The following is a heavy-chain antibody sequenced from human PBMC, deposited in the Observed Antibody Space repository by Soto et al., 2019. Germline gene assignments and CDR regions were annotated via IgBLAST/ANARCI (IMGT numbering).Heavy chain of an antibody. CDR3: ARDWGGLGY. D-gene: IGHD3-10*01. V-gene: IGHV3-7*03. J-gene: IGHJ4*02. CDR2: IVKDGNEK. CDR1: GFTFSNYW. Sequence: GSLRLSCAASGFTFSNYWMTWVRQAPGKGLEWVANIVKDGNEKSYVDSVKGRFTTSRDNAKNSLYLEMNNLRVEDTAVYYCARDWGGLGYWGQGTLVTVSS.